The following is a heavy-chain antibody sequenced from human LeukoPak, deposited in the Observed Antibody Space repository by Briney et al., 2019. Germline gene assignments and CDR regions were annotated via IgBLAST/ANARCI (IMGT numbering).Heavy chain of an antibody. V-gene: IGHV3-23*01. J-gene: IGHJ4*02. CDR1: GFTFSSYA. CDR2: ISGSGGST. CDR3: AKGNIGEYYDFWSGNPGFDY. D-gene: IGHD3-3*01. Sequence: PGGSLRLSCAASGFTFSSYAMSWVRQAPGKGLEWVSAISGSGGSTYYADSVKGRFTISRDNSKNTLYLQMNSLRAEDTAVYYCAKGNIGEYYDFWSGNPGFDYWGQGTLVTVSS.